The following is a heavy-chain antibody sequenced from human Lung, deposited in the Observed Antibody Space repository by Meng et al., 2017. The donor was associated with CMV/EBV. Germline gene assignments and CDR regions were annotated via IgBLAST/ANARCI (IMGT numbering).Heavy chain of an antibody. CDR2: IKQDGSEK. CDR1: GFTFSSYW. V-gene: IGHV3-7*01. J-gene: IGHJ5*02. CDR3: ARGLTTVTTHWFDP. Sequence: GGSLRLSCAASGFTFSSYWMSWVRQAPGKGLEWVANIKQDGSEKYYVDSVKGRFTISRDNAKNSLYLQMNSLRAEDTAVYYCARGLTTVTTHWFDPWGQGTLVXVSS. D-gene: IGHD4-17*01.